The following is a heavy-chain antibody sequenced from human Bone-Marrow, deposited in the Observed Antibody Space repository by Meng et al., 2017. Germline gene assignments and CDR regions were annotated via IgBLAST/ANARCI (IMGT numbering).Heavy chain of an antibody. CDR2: INAANGKI. V-gene: IGHV1-3*01. Sequence: ASVKVSCKASGYSFTNYAIHWVRQAPGQRLEWLGWINAANGKIKYSQKFQGRLTITRDTAANTAYMELRSLTSDDPAVYYCARTTYDSSGLYPQYYFYYGLDFWGQGTPVTVSS. CDR1: GYSFTNYA. CDR3: ARTTYDSSGLYPQYYFYYGLDF. J-gene: IGHJ6*02. D-gene: IGHD3-22*01.